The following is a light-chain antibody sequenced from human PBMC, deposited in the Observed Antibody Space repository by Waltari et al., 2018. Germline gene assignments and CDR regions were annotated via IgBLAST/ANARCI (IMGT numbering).Light chain of an antibody. CDR2: DTT. CDR1: PGPVTRRHL. J-gene: IGLJ2*01. Sequence: QALVTHEPSPPVSPGGPAPLTCVSTPGPVTRRHLPFWLQQKPGQAPMTLIYDTTIKHSWTPARFSASLLGDKAALTLSGAQPEDEAGYYCLLSFRGPYMVFGGGTKLTVL. V-gene: IGLV7-46*01. CDR3: LLSFRGPYMV.